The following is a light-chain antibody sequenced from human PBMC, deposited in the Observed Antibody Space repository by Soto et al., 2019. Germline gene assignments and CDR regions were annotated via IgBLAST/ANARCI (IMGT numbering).Light chain of an antibody. CDR2: DTS. CDR1: QSVSRK. V-gene: IGKV3-15*01. Sequence: EIVMTQSPVTLSVSPGERATLSCRVSQSVSRKLVWYQQKPGQAPRLLIYDTSTRATGIPARFSGSGSGTEFTLTISSLQSEDSAVYYCQQYYNWPRTFGQGTRLEIK. CDR3: QQYYNWPRT. J-gene: IGKJ5*01.